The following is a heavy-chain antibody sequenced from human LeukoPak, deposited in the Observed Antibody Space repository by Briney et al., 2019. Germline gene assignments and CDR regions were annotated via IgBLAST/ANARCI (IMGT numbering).Heavy chain of an antibody. Sequence: AGGSLRLSCAASAFTVSTNYMSWVRQAPGKGLEWVSVIYSGGGTYYADSVKGRFSISRDKSKNMLYLQMNSLRAEDTAVYYCARVGYNSGWYRLWGQGTLVTVSS. CDR3: ARVGYNSGWYRL. CDR2: IYSGGGT. V-gene: IGHV3-66*01. J-gene: IGHJ4*02. CDR1: AFTVSTNY. D-gene: IGHD6-19*01.